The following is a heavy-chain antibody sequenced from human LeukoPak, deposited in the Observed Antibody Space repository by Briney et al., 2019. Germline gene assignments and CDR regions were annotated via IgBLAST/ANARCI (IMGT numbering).Heavy chain of an antibody. D-gene: IGHD5-12*01. CDR3: ARGYSGYDHFDY. V-gene: IGHV5-51*01. CDR2: IYPGDSDT. J-gene: IGHJ4*02. Sequence: GASVKISCKGSDYNFSSYWLGGVRQMPGEGLEWMGIIYPGDSDTSYRPSLQGQITISADKSSSTAYLQWRSLKASAAAMYYCARGYSGYDHFDYWGQGTLVTVSS. CDR1: DYNFSSYW.